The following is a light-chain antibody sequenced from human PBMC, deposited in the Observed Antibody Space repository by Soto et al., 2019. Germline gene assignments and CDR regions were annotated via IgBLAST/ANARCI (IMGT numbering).Light chain of an antibody. CDR1: QAIRSA. J-gene: IGKJ1*01. CDR3: LLDFNYFWA. V-gene: IGKV1-6*01. CDR2: AAS. Sequence: AIPLTQSPSSLSASVGDRVTITCRASQAIRSALGWYQQRPGKVPKLLIYAASTLQRGVPSRFSGSGFGTEFTLTISSLQPEDFANCYCLLDFNYFWAFGQGTKVEVK.